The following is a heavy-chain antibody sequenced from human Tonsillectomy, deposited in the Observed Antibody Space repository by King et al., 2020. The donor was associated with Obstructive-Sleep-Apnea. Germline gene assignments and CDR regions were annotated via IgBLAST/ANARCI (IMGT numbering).Heavy chain of an antibody. D-gene: IGHD3-22*01. CDR3: GRHPRGKYYYDSSGYYPDY. Sequence: QLQESGPGLVKPSETLSLTCTVSGGSIRSNTYFWGWIRQPPGKGLEWVGIISYSGDTYYNPALTNRVTISVNTSKNQFFLKLSSVTAADTAVYYCGRHPRGKYYYDSSGYYPDYWGQGTLVTVSS. J-gene: IGHJ4*02. CDR1: GGSIRSNTYF. V-gene: IGHV4-39*01. CDR2: ISYSGDT.